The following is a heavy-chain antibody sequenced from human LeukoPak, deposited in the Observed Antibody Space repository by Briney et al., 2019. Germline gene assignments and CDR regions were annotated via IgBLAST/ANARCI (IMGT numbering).Heavy chain of an antibody. J-gene: IGHJ4*02. CDR1: GGSISSGDYY. CDR3: ARGLYSSTWPDI. Sequence: PSETLSLTCTVSGGSISSGDYYWSWIRQPPGKGLEWIGYIYYSGSTYYNPSLKSRVTISVDTSKNQFSLKLSSVTAADTAVYYCARGLYSSTWPDIWGQGTLVTVSS. V-gene: IGHV4-30-4*01. D-gene: IGHD6-13*01. CDR2: IYYSGST.